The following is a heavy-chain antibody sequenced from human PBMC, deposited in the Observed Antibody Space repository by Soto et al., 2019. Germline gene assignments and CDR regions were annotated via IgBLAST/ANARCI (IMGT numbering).Heavy chain of an antibody. CDR3: ARGRGYPAYDSDFDY. D-gene: IGHD5-12*01. V-gene: IGHV1-18*01. CDR1: GYTVTSYG. Sequence: ASVKVSCKASGYTVTSYGISWVRQAPGQGREGMGWISAYNGNTNYAQKLQGRVTMTTDTATSTAYMELRSLRSDDTAVYYCARGRGYPAYDSDFDYWGQGTLVTVSS. J-gene: IGHJ4*02. CDR2: ISAYNGNT.